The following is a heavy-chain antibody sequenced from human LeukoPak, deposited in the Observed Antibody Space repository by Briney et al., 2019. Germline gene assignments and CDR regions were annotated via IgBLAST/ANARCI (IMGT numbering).Heavy chain of an antibody. CDR1: GFTFSSYG. V-gene: IGHV3-30*18. CDR3: AKDREEMTTVWYFDL. CDR2: ISYDGNNK. Sequence: PGRSLGHSCAASGFTFSSYGMHWVRQAPGKGLEWVAVISYDGNNKYYADSVRGRFTLSRDNSKNTLYLQMNTLRAEDTAFYYCAKDREEMTTVWYFDLWGRGTLVTVSS. D-gene: IGHD4-11*01. J-gene: IGHJ2*01.